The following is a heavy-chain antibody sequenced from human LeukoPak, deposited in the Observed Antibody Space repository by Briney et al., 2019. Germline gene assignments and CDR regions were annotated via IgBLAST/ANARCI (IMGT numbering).Heavy chain of an antibody. Sequence: PGGSLRLSCAASGFTFSSYDMLWVRQAPGKGLEWVAVIWYDGSNINYGDSVKGRFAISRDNSRNTLYLQMNSLRAEDTALYYCAREPTTLNGYSVSRRHHYFDHWGQGALVIVSS. V-gene: IGHV3-33*01. CDR1: GFTFSSYD. D-gene: IGHD5-24*01. J-gene: IGHJ4*02. CDR3: AREPTTLNGYSVSRRHHYFDH. CDR2: IWYDGSNI.